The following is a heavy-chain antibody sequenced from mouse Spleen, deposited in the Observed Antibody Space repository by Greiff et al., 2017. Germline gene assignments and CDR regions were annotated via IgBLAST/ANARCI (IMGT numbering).Heavy chain of an antibody. CDR1: GYTFTSYG. CDR3: ARDYYDYDWFAY. D-gene: IGHD2-4*01. CDR2: IYPRSGNT. V-gene: IGHV1-81*01. J-gene: IGHJ3*01. Sequence: QVQLQQSGAELARPGASVKLSCKASGYTFTSYGISWVKQRTGQGLEWIGEIYPRSGNTYYNEKFKGKATLTADKSSSTAYMELRSLTSEDSAVYFCARDYYDYDWFAYWGQGTLVTVSA.